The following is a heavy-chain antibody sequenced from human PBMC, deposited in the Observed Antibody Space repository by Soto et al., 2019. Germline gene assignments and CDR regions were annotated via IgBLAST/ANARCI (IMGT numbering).Heavy chain of an antibody. CDR3: ARGQSGSYSFDY. V-gene: IGHV3-74*01. Sequence: EVQLVESGGGIVQPAGSVILSCAASGFTLTNYWIHWVRQAPGKGPVWVSRINGDGTTTNYADSLKGRFTISRDNADSTVFLQMHSLRAEDTAVYYCARGQSGSYSFDYWGQGTLVTVSS. J-gene: IGHJ4*02. D-gene: IGHD3-10*01. CDR1: GFTLTNYW. CDR2: INGDGTTT.